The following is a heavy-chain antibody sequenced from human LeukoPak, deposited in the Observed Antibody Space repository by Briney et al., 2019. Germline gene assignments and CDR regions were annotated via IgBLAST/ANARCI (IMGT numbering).Heavy chain of an antibody. V-gene: IGHV4-39*07. CDR3: ARGRRVRGVMLPYYGMDV. Sequence: KPSETLSLTCTVSGGSISSSSYYWGWIRQPPGKGLEWIGEINHSGSTNYNPSLKSRVTISVDTSKNQFSLKLSSVTAADTAVYYCARGRRVRGVMLPYYGMDVWGQGTTVTVSS. CDR2: INHSGST. D-gene: IGHD3-10*01. J-gene: IGHJ6*02. CDR1: GGSISSSSYY.